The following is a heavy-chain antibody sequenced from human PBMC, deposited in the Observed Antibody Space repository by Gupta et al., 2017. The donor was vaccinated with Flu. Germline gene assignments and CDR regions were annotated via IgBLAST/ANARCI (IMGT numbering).Heavy chain of an antibody. CDR2: INRDGSVI. J-gene: IGHJ5*01. CDR3: ARVVGSGDYDS. Sequence: ASGFTLSDYWMSWVRQAPGKGPELVANINRDGSVINYMDFVRGRFTISRDNAKNAVYFQMNSLRVDDTAVYYCARVVGSGDYDSWGQGTLV. CDR1: GFTLSDYW. D-gene: IGHD4-17*01. V-gene: IGHV3-7*01.